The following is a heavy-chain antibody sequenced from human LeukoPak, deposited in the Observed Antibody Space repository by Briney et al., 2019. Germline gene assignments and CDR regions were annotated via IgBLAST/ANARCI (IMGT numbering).Heavy chain of an antibody. J-gene: IGHJ4*02. D-gene: IGHD5-12*01. CDR2: IWYDGSNK. V-gene: IGHV3-33*01. Sequence: AGRSLRLSCAASGFTFSSYGMHWVRQAPGKGLEWVAVIWYDGSNKYYADSVKGRFTISRDNSKNTLYLQMNSLRAEDTAVYYCARGGYDFQHYFDYWGQGTLVTVSS. CDR1: GFTFSSYG. CDR3: ARGGYDFQHYFDY.